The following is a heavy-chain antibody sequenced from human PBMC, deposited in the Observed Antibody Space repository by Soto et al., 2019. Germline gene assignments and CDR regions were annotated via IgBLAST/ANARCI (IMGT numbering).Heavy chain of an antibody. Sequence: SETLSLTCTVSGGSISSGGYYWSWIRQHPGKGLEWIGYIYYSGSTYYNPSLKSRVTISVDTSKNQFSLKLSSVTAADMAVYYCARELNLHGDFDYWGQGTLVTVSS. J-gene: IGHJ4*02. V-gene: IGHV4-31*03. D-gene: IGHD3-10*01. CDR1: GGSISSGGYY. CDR2: IYYSGST. CDR3: ARELNLHGDFDY.